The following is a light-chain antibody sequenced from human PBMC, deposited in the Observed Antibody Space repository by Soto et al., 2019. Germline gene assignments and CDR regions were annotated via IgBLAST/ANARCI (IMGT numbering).Light chain of an antibody. CDR1: QSVGSSF. J-gene: IGKJ2*01. CDR3: QHYGGSPYT. CDR2: GAS. V-gene: IGKV3-20*01. Sequence: EIVLTQSPGTLSLSPGERATLSCRASQSVGSSFLAWYQQKPGQAPRLLIYGASSRATGIPDRFSGSGSGTDSTLTISRLEPEDFAVYYCQHYGGSPYTFGQGTKLEIK.